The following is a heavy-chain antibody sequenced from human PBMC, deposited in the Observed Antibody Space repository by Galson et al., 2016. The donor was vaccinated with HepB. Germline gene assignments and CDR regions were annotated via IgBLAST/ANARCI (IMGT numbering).Heavy chain of an antibody. V-gene: IGHV4-59*01. Sequence: SETLSLTCTVSGGSISSYYWSWIRQPPGKGLEWIGYIYSSGSTNYNPSLQSRVTISIDTSKNQFSLNLSSVTAADTAVYYCASLHDFGDPSGDSWGQGTLVTVSS. D-gene: IGHD4-17*01. J-gene: IGHJ4*02. CDR2: IYSSGST. CDR1: GGSISSYY. CDR3: ASLHDFGDPSGDS.